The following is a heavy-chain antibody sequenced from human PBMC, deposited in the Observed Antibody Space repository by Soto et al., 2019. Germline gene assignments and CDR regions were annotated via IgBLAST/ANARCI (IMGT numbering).Heavy chain of an antibody. CDR3: ARDSGYSSSWYGAFDI. CDR2: IYYSGST. CDR1: GGSISSYY. J-gene: IGHJ3*02. Sequence: QVQLQESGPGLVKPSETLSLTCTVSGGSISSYYWSWIRQPPGKGLEWIGYIYYSGSTNYNPSLKSRVIISVDTSKNQFSLKLSSVTAADTAVYYCARDSGYSSSWYGAFDIWGQGTMVTVSS. V-gene: IGHV4-59*01. D-gene: IGHD6-13*01.